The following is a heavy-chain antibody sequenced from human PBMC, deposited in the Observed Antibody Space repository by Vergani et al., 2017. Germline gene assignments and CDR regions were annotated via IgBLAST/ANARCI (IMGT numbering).Heavy chain of an antibody. J-gene: IGHJ4*02. D-gene: IGHD4-11*01. V-gene: IGHV3-33*01. Sequence: QVQLVESGGGVVQPGRSLRLSCAASGFTFNQYGMHWVRQAPGKGLEWVAVTWYDGNNKQYADSVKGRFTISRDNAKNSLFLQMSSLKVEDTGVYYCAREMSNEGFDYWGQGTRVTVS. CDR1: GFTFNQYG. CDR2: TWYDGNNK. CDR3: AREMSNEGFDY.